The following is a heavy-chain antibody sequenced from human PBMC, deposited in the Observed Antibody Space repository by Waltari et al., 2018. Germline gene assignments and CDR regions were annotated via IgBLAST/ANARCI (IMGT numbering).Heavy chain of an antibody. J-gene: IGHJ4*02. CDR2: IDSDGSST. Sequence: EVQLVESGGGLVQPGGSLRLSCAASGLTLSSNWMHWVRQAPGKGLEWVSRIDSDGSSTIYADSVNGRFTISRDNAKNTLYLQMNSLRVEDTAVYFCAREKYRGWDYWGQGALVTVSS. V-gene: IGHV3-74*01. CDR3: AREKYRGWDY. CDR1: GLTLSSNW. D-gene: IGHD2-15*01.